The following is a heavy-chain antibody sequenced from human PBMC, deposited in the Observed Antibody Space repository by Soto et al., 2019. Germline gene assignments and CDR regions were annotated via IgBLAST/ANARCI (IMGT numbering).Heavy chain of an antibody. CDR1: GYTFSTYA. CDR3: ARNGVGTYYFDY. D-gene: IGHD1-1*01. CDR2: INAGNGNT. Sequence: QVQLVQSGAEVKKPGTSVKVSCRASGYTFSTYAMLWVRQAPGQRLEWMGWINAGNGNTRYSQKFQGRVTISRDTSASTAYMELSSLRSEDTSVYYCARNGVGTYYFDYWGQGTQVTVSS. V-gene: IGHV1-3*01. J-gene: IGHJ4*02.